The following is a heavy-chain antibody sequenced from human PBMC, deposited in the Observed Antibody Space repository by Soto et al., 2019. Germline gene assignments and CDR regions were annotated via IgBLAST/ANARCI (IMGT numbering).Heavy chain of an antibody. Sequence: QVQLQESGPGLVKPSQTLSLTCTVSGGSITSSGYYWSWIRQHPGEGLEWIGFTSNSGSTSYNPSLKGRVTISVDTSSNQFSLNLKSVTAADTGVYYCARGGGSTKVDYWGQGTPVTVSP. CDR1: GGSITSSGYY. D-gene: IGHD2-2*01. CDR2: TSNSGST. V-gene: IGHV4-31*03. J-gene: IGHJ4*02. CDR3: ARGGGSTKVDY.